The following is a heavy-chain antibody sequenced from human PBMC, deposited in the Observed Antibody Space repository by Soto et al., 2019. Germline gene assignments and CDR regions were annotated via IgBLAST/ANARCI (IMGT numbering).Heavy chain of an antibody. J-gene: IGHJ4*02. V-gene: IGHV3-23*01. D-gene: IGHD6-19*01. CDR2: ISGGGATT. CDR3: ARDARALAVAGYYFDY. CDR1: VFTFSTYA. Sequence: EVQLLESGGGLVQPGGSLRLSCAASVFTFSTYAMNWVRQAPGKGLEWVSAISGGGATTYYADSVKGRFTISRDNSKNTLYLQMNSLRAEDTAVYYCARDARALAVAGYYFDYWGQGALVTVSS.